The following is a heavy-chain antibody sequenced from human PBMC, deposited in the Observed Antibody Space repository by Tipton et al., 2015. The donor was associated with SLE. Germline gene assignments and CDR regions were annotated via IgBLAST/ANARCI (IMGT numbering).Heavy chain of an antibody. CDR1: GGSISSYY. CDR3: ARGGSGSYHWYFDL. J-gene: IGHJ2*01. D-gene: IGHD1-26*01. Sequence: GLVKPSETLSLTCTVSGGSISSYYWSWIRQPPGKGLEWIGEINHSGNTNYNPSLKSRVTISVDTSKNQFSLKLSSVTAADTAVYYCARGGSGSYHWYFDLWGRGTLVTVSS. CDR2: INHSGNT. V-gene: IGHV4-34*01.